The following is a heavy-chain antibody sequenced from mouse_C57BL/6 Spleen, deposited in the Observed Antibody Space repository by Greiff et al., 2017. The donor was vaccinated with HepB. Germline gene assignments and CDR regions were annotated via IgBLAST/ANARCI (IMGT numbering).Heavy chain of an antibody. J-gene: IGHJ3*01. CDR1: GYTFTSYW. D-gene: IGHD2-3*01. V-gene: IGHV1-52*01. CDR2: IDPSDSET. CDR3: APYDGYSGFAY. Sequence: QVQLQQPGAELVRPGSSVKLSCKASGYTFTSYWMHWVKQRPIQGLECIGNIDPSDSETHYNQKFKDKATLTVDKSSSTAYMQLSSLTSEDSAVYYCAPYDGYSGFAYWGQGTLVTVSA.